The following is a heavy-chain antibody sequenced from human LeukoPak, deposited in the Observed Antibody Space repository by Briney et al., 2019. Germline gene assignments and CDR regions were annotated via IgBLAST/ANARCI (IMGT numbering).Heavy chain of an antibody. CDR2: INQDGSEK. J-gene: IGHJ4*02. D-gene: IGHD6-19*01. V-gene: IGHV3-7*03. CDR3: AMETGIAVAGLDY. CDR1: GFILSGYW. Sequence: GGSLRLSCAASGFILSGYWMSWVRQAPGKGLEWVANINQDGSEKYYVDSVKGRFSISRDNAKNSLYLQMNSLRAEDTAVYYCAMETGIAVAGLDYWGQGTLVTVSS.